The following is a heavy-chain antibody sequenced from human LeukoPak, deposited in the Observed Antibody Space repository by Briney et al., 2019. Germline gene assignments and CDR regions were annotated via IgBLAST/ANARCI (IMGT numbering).Heavy chain of an antibody. Sequence: SETLSLTCTVSGGSISSYYWSWIRQPPGKGLEWIGYIYYSGSTNYNPSLKSRVTISVDMSKNQFSLKLSSVTAADTAVYYCAGGYSSSWYRFDYWGQGTLVTVSS. D-gene: IGHD6-13*01. J-gene: IGHJ4*02. CDR1: GGSISSYY. CDR3: AGGYSSSWYRFDY. CDR2: IYYSGST. V-gene: IGHV4-59*01.